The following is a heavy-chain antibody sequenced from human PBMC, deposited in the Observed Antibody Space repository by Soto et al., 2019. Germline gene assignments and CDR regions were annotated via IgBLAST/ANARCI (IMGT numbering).Heavy chain of an antibody. D-gene: IGHD2-2*01. CDR1: RGTFSSYT. Sequence: SVKVSCKASRGTFSSYTISWVRQAHGQGLEWMGRIIPILGIANYAQKFQGRVTITADKSTSTAYMELSSLRSEDTAVYYCAREECSSTSCYLSYYFDYWGQGTLVTVSS. CDR2: IIPILGIA. J-gene: IGHJ4*02. CDR3: AREECSSTSCYLSYYFDY. V-gene: IGHV1-69*04.